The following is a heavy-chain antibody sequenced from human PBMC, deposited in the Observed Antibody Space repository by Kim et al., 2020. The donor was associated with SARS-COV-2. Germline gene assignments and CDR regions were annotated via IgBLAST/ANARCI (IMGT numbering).Heavy chain of an antibody. CDR3: TTGLFYCSSTSCYGIDY. Sequence: GGSLRLSCAASGFTFSNAWMSWVRQAPGKGLEWVGRIKSKTDGGTTDYAAPVKGRFTISRDDSKNTLYLQMNSLKTEDTAVYYCTTGLFYCSSTSCYGIDYWGQGTLVTVSS. CDR2: IKSKTDGGTT. J-gene: IGHJ4*02. D-gene: IGHD2-2*01. V-gene: IGHV3-15*01. CDR1: GFTFSNAW.